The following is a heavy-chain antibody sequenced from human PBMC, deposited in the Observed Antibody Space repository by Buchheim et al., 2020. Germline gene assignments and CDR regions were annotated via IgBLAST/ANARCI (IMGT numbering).Heavy chain of an antibody. Sequence: QVQLQQWGAGLLKPSETLSLTCAVYGGSFSGYYWSWLRQPPGKGLEWIGEINHSGSTNYNPSLKSRVTISVHTSNNQFSLKLSSVTAADTAVYYCARLRRDSSSWGPNYYYYMDVWGKGTT. V-gene: IGHV4-34*01. CDR2: INHSGST. J-gene: IGHJ6*03. CDR3: ARLRRDSSSWGPNYYYYMDV. D-gene: IGHD6-13*01. CDR1: GGSFSGYY.